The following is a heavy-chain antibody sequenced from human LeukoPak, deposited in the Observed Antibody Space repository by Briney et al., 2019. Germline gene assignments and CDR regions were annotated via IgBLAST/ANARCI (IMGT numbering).Heavy chain of an antibody. Sequence: SETLSLTCAVSGYSISSSNWWGWIRQPPGKGLEWIGYIYYSGSTNYNPSLKSRVTMSVDTSKNQFSLKLSSVTALDTAVYYCARISYHPDYYYYMDVWGKGTTVTVSS. CDR1: GYSISSSNW. V-gene: IGHV4-28*06. D-gene: IGHD1-26*01. CDR3: ARISYHPDYYYYMDV. J-gene: IGHJ6*03. CDR2: IYYSGST.